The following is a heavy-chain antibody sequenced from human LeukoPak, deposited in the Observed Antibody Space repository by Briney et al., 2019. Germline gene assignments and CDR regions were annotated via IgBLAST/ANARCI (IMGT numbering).Heavy chain of an antibody. CDR1: GFTFSSYA. CDR2: ISGSGGST. Sequence: GGSLRLSCAASGFTFSSYAMGWVRQAPGKGLEWVSAISGSGGSTYYADSVKGRFTISRDNSKNTLYLQMNSLRAEDTAVYYCAKDPQVYGDKTDYWGQGTLVTVSS. CDR3: AKDPQVYGDKTDY. V-gene: IGHV3-23*01. D-gene: IGHD4-17*01. J-gene: IGHJ4*02.